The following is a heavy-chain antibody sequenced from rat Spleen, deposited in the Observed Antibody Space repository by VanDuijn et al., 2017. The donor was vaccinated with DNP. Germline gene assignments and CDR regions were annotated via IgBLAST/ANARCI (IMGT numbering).Heavy chain of an antibody. CDR3: ATQSFSIAAIWFPY. D-gene: IGHD1-2*01. J-gene: IGHJ3*01. Sequence: EVQLVESGGGLVQPGRSLKLSCAASGFTFSAYYMAWVRQAPAKGLEWVAYIGSPAYAPYYTDSVRGRFTISRDNAKSTLYLQMNSLRSEDMATYYCATQSFSIAAIWFPYWGQGTLVTVSS. CDR2: IGSPAYAP. V-gene: IGHV5-22*01. CDR1: GFTFSAYY.